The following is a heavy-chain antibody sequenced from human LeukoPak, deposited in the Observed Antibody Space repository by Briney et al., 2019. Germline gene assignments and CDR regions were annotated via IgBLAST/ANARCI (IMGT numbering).Heavy chain of an antibody. V-gene: IGHV4-39*01. CDR1: GGSISSHSYY. Sequence: SDTLSLTCTVSGGSISSHSYYWAWIRQPPGKGLEWIANIYNSGTTYYNPSLKSRVTISVDTSNNQFSLRLNSVTAADTAVYYCARQDYDKPIWGQGTLVTVSS. CDR3: ARQDYDKPI. CDR2: IYNSGTT. J-gene: IGHJ4*02. D-gene: IGHD3-22*01.